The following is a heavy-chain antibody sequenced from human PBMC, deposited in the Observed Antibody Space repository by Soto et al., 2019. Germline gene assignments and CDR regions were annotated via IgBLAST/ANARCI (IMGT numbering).Heavy chain of an antibody. J-gene: IGHJ4*02. CDR2: IKQDGSEK. D-gene: IGHD2-15*01. CDR1: GFTFETSW. Sequence: EVQLVESVGGLVQPGGSLRLSCAASGFTFETSWMTWVRKAPGKGLEWVANIKQDGSEKYYVDSVKGRFTISRDNAKNSLYLQMNSLRVEDTAVYFCVRERISSWGQGTLVTVSS. V-gene: IGHV3-7*01. CDR3: VRERISS.